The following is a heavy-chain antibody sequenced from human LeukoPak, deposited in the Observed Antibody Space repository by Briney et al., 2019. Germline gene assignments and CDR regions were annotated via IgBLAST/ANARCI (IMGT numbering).Heavy chain of an antibody. CDR3: ARDTYRFFDL. Sequence: GGSLRLSCTASGFTFSSYWMGWVRQAPGKGLERVADIKEDGSDKYSVDSVKGRFTISRDNAKNSLYLQMNSLRAEDTAVYFCARDTYRFFDLWGRGTLVTVSS. CDR1: GFTFSSYW. D-gene: IGHD3-3*01. J-gene: IGHJ2*01. CDR2: IKEDGSDK. V-gene: IGHV3-7*01.